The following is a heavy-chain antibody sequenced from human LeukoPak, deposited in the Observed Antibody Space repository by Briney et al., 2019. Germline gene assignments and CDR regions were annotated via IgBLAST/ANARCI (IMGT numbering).Heavy chain of an antibody. J-gene: IGHJ6*02. V-gene: IGHV3-30*02. CDR3: AKETPRIVGATYYYYGMDV. CDR2: IRYDGSNK. D-gene: IGHD1-26*01. CDR1: GFTFSSYG. Sequence: GGSLRLSCAASGFTFSSYGMHWVRQAPGKGLEWVAFIRYDGSNKYYADSVKGRFTISRDNSKNTLYLQMNSLRAEDTAVYYCAKETPRIVGATYYYYGMDVWGQGTMVTVSS.